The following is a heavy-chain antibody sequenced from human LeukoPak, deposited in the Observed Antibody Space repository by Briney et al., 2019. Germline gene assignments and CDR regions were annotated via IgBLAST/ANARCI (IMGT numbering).Heavy chain of an antibody. J-gene: IGHJ5*02. V-gene: IGHV4-59*01. CDR3: ARDIGVHSSSWGANWFDP. Sequence: SETLSLTCTVSGGSISSYYWSWIRQPPGKGLEWIGYIYYSGSTNYNPSLKSRVTISVDTSKNQFSLKLSSVTAADTAVYYCARDIGVHSSSWGANWFDPWGQGTLVTVSS. D-gene: IGHD6-13*01. CDR2: IYYSGST. CDR1: GGSISSYY.